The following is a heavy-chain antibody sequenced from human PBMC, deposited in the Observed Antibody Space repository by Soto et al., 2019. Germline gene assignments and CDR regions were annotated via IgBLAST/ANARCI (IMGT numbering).Heavy chain of an antibody. CDR3: SRGTSIPASGDY. D-gene: IGHD6-6*01. J-gene: IGHJ4*01. V-gene: IGHV1-18*01. Sequence: QVQLVQSGAEVQKPGASVKVSCKASGYTFTNYGINWVRQAPGQGLEWLGWVSAYNGERRYAQRVQARVIMTTDTSTTTAYMELRSLRSDDTAVYYCSRGTSIPASGDYWGQGTLVTVFS. CDR1: GYTFTNYG. CDR2: VSAYNGER.